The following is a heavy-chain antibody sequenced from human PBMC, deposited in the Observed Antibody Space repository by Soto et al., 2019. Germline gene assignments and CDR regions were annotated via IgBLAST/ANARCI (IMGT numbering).Heavy chain of an antibody. CDR2: ISGSGGST. D-gene: IGHD3-9*01. CDR1: GFTFSSYA. Sequence: HPGGSLRLSCAASGFTFSSYAMSWVRQAPGKGLEWVSAISGSGGSTYYADSVKGRFTISRDNSKNTLYLQMNSLRAEDTAVYYCAKDRPADDILTGYYYYYGMDVWGQGTTVTVSS. CDR3: AKDRPADDILTGYYYYYGMDV. V-gene: IGHV3-23*01. J-gene: IGHJ6*02.